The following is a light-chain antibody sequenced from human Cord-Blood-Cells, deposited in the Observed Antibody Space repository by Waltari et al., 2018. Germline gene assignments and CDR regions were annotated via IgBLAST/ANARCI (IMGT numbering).Light chain of an antibody. CDR2: DAS. CDR3: QQYNSYSWT. J-gene: IGKJ1*01. V-gene: IGKV1-5*01. CDR1: QSISSW. Sequence: DIQMTQPPSTLSASVGARVTITCRASQSISSWLAWYQQKPGKAPKLLIYDASSLESGVPSRFSGSGSGTEFTLTISSLQPDDFATYYCQQYNSYSWTFGQGTKVEIK.